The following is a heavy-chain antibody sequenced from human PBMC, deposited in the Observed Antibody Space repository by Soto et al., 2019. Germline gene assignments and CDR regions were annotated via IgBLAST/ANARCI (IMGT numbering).Heavy chain of an antibody. J-gene: IGHJ6*02. CDR2: IYYSGST. D-gene: IGHD2-15*01. CDR1: GGSISSGGYY. CDR3: ARGGYIVSTPSDYYYGMDV. V-gene: IGHV4-31*03. Sequence: SETLSLTCTVSGGSISSGGYYWSWIRQHPGKGLEWIGYIYYSGSTYYNPSLKSRVTISVDTSKNQFSLKLSSVTAADTAVYYCARGGYIVSTPSDYYYGMDVWGQGTTVTVSS.